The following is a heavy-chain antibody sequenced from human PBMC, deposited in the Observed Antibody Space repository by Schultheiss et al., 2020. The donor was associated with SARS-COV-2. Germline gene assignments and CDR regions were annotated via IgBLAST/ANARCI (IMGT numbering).Heavy chain of an antibody. CDR1: GFTFSSYA. V-gene: IGHV3-21*01. Sequence: GGSLRLSCAASGFTFSSYAMSWVRQAPGKGLEWVSGIYWNSDHIGYADSVKGRFTISRDNAKNSLFLQMNSLRADDTAVYYCARRGNYVSFDYWGQGTLVTVSS. CDR3: ARRGNYVSFDY. CDR2: IYWNSDHI. D-gene: IGHD3-10*02. J-gene: IGHJ4*02.